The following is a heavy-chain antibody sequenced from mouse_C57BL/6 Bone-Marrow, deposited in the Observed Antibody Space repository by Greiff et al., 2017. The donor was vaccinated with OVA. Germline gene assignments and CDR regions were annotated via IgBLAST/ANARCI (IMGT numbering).Heavy chain of an antibody. Sequence: VQLQQPGAELVRPGSSVKLYCKASGYTFTSYWMHWVKQRPIQGLEWIGNIDPSDSETHYNQKFKDKATLTVDKSSSTAYMQLSSLTSEDSAVYYCARMYSKYYFDYWGQGTTLTVSS. D-gene: IGHD2-5*01. CDR2: IDPSDSET. J-gene: IGHJ2*01. V-gene: IGHV1-52*01. CDR3: ARMYSKYYFDY. CDR1: GYTFTSYW.